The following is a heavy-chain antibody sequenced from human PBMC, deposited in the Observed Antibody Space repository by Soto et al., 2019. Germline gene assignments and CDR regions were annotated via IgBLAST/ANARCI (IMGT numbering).Heavy chain of an antibody. CDR1: SGPDRSHN. Sequence: QVQLQQSGPRLVKPSETLSLTCTVSSGPDRSHNWGWIRQPPGRGLEWSGYVYYTGDTAYNPSLRGRATISAATSTNDISLTLNSVTAADTAVYYCVRQGIDYLHGLVDVWGPGTTVSVSS. V-gene: IGHV4-59*08. D-gene: IGHD4-17*01. CDR3: VRQGIDYLHGLVDV. CDR2: VYYTGDT. J-gene: IGHJ6*02.